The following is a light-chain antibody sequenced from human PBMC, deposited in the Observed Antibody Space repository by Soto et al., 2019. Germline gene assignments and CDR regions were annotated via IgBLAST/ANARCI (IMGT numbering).Light chain of an antibody. CDR2: GAS. J-gene: IGKJ4*01. CDR3: QQYNNWPPAT. Sequence: EIVMTQSPATLSVSPGERATLSCRASQSVSSNLAWYQQKPAQAPRLLIYGASTRATGIPARFSGSGSGTEFTLTISSLQSEDFAVYYCQQYNNWPPATFGAGTKVEIK. V-gene: IGKV3-15*01. CDR1: QSVSSN.